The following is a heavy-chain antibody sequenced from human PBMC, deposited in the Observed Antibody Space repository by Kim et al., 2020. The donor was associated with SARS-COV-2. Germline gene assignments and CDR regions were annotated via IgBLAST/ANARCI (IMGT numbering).Heavy chain of an antibody. Sequence: NYNPSLKSRVTISVDTSKTQFSLKLSSVTAADRAVYYCARSQYYFGSGIDYWGQGTLVTVSS. CDR3: ARSQYYFGSGIDY. V-gene: IGHV4-34*01. J-gene: IGHJ4*02. D-gene: IGHD3-10*01.